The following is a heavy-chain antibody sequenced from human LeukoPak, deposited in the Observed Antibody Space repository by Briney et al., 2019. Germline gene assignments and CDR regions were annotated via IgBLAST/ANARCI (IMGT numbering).Heavy chain of an antibody. J-gene: IGHJ4*02. CDR1: GYTFTRYG. V-gene: IGHV1-18*01. Sequence: ASVKVSCKASGYTFTRYGISWVRQAPGQGLEWMGWISAYNGNTNYAQKLQGRVTMTTDTSTSTAYMELTSLRSDDTAVYYCARDGGIAVAAQLIDYWGQGTLVTVPS. D-gene: IGHD6-19*01. CDR3: ARDGGIAVAAQLIDY. CDR2: ISAYNGNT.